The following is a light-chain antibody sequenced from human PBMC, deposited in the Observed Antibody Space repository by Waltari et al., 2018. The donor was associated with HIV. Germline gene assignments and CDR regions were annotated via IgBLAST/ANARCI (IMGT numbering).Light chain of an antibody. CDR2: GNK. Sequence: QSMLTQPPSVSGAPGQRVTIPCPGRSSTIGADSDVHWYQQIPGTAPKLLISGNKNRPSGVPDRFSASKSGTSASLTISGLQAEDEADYFCQSYDISLSASVVFGGGTRLTVL. J-gene: IGLJ2*01. CDR1: SSTIGADSD. CDR3: QSYDISLSASVV. V-gene: IGLV1-40*01.